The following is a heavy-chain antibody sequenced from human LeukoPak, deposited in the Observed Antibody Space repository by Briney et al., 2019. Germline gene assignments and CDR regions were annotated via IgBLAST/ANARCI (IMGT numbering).Heavy chain of an antibody. J-gene: IGHJ4*02. CDR1: GYRFLNYY. V-gene: IGHV1-2*02. Sequence: ASVKVSCKASGYRFLNYYVHWVRQAPGKGLEWMGWINPNSGGTSYAQKLQGRVTMTRDTSIRTAYMELSRLRSDDTAVYYCARGIVVVPAAPLHYWGQGTLVTVSS. D-gene: IGHD2-2*01. CDR3: ARGIVVVPAAPLHY. CDR2: INPNSGGT.